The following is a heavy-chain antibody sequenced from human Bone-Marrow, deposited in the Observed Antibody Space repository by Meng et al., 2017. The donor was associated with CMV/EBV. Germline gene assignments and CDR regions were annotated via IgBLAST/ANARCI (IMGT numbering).Heavy chain of an antibody. Sequence: KVSCKGSGYSFTSYWIGWVRQMPGKGLEWMGIIYPGDSDTRYSPSFQGQVTISADKSISTAYLQWSSLKASDTAMYYCAKVVVITLDYWGQGTLVPVSS. CDR3: AKVVVITLDY. CDR1: GYSFTSYW. J-gene: IGHJ4*02. V-gene: IGHV5-51*01. CDR2: IYPGDSDT. D-gene: IGHD3-22*01.